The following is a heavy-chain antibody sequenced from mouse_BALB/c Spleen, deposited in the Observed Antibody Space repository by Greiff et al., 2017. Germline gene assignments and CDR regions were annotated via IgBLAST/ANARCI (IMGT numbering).Heavy chain of an antibody. CDR3: ARHEGGNYDAMDY. J-gene: IGHJ4*01. CDR1: GFTFSSYG. V-gene: IGHV5-6*01. Sequence: EVKRVESGGDLVKPGGSLKLSCAASGFTFSSYGMSWVRQTPDKRLEWVATISSGGSYTYYPDSVKGRFTISRDNAKNTLYLQMSSLKSEDTAMYYCARHEGGNYDAMDYWGQGTSVTVSS. CDR2: ISSGGSYT. D-gene: IGHD2-1*01.